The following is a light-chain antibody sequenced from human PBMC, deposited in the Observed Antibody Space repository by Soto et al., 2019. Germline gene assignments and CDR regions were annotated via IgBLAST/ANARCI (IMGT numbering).Light chain of an antibody. V-gene: IGLV1-44*01. CDR3: AAWDDSLIWV. Sequence: QLVLTQPPSASGTPGQRVTISCSGSSSNIGSNTVNWYQQLPGTAPKLLIYSNNQRPSGVPDRFSGSKSGTSASLAISGLQSEDEADYYCAAWDDSLIWVFGGGTQLTVL. CDR1: SSNIGSNT. J-gene: IGLJ7*01. CDR2: SNN.